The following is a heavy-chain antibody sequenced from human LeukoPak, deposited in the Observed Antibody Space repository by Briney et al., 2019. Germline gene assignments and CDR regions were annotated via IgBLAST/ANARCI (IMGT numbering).Heavy chain of an antibody. CDR3: ARGLSRCSGGSCYRLDY. CDR1: GGSFSGYY. V-gene: IGHV4-34*01. CDR2: INHSGST. Sequence: SETVSLTCAVYGGSFSGYYWSWIRQPPGKGLEWIGEINHSGSTNYNPSLKSRVTISVDTSKNQFSLKLSSVTAADTAVYYCARGLSRCSGGSCYRLDYWGQGTLVTVSS. J-gene: IGHJ4*02. D-gene: IGHD2-15*01.